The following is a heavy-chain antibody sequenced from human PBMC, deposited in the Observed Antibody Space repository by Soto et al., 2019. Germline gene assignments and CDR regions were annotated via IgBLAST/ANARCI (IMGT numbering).Heavy chain of an antibody. CDR1: GFTFSSYA. V-gene: IGHV3-23*01. Sequence: EVQLLESGGGLVQPEGSLRLSCAASGFTFSSYAMRWVRQAPVKGLEWVSAISGSGGSTYYADSVKGRFTISRDNSKNTLYLQMNSLIAEDTAVYYCARRGSGSYYDYWGQGTLVTVSS. D-gene: IGHD1-26*01. CDR3: ARRGSGSYYDY. CDR2: ISGSGGST. J-gene: IGHJ4*02.